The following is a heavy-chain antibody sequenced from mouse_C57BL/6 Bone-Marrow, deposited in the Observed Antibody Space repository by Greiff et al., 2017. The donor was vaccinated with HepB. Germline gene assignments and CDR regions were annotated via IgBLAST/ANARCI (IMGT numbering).Heavy chain of an antibody. D-gene: IGHD1-1*01. CDR1: GFTFSSYG. V-gene: IGHV5-6*01. J-gene: IGHJ4*01. CDR2: ISSGGSYT. CDR3: ARHDITTVVALYYYAMDY. Sequence: EVQLVESGGDLVKPGGSLKLSCAASGFTFSSYGMSWVRQTPDKRLEWVATISSGGSYTYYPDSVKGRFTISRDNAKNTLYLQMSSLKSEDTAMYYCARHDITTVVALYYYAMDYWGQGTSVTVSS.